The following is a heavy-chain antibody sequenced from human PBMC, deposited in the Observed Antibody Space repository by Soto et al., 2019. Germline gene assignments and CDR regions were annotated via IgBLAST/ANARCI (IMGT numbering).Heavy chain of an antibody. CDR3: ARHSKKTGDFDYYYGMDV. J-gene: IGHJ6*02. V-gene: IGHV4-59*08. Sequence: QVQLQESGPGLVKPSETLSLTCTLSGGSFSPYYWSWIRQPPGNGLEWIGNIYYRGNTNYNPSLESRVTISVDTSKNQFSLKLSSVTAADTAVDYCARHSKKTGDFDYYYGMDVWGQVTMVTFSS. CDR2: IYYRGNT. D-gene: IGHD7-27*01. CDR1: GGSFSPYY.